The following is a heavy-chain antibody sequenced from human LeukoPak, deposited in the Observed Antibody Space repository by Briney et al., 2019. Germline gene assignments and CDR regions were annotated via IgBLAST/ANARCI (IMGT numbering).Heavy chain of an antibody. CDR2: INHDGSEK. CDR3: ARAGSLWFGESKLDY. Sequence: GGSLRLSCAASGFTVGTYWMNWVRRAPGKGLEWVANINHDGSEKYYVDSVKGRFTISRDNAKNSLYLQMNSLRAEDTAVFYCARAGSLWFGESKLDYWGQGTLVTVSS. J-gene: IGHJ4*02. CDR1: GFTVGTYW. D-gene: IGHD3-10*01. V-gene: IGHV3-7*01.